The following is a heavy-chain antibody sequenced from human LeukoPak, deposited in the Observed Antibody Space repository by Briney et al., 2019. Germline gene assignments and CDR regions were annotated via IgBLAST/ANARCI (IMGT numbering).Heavy chain of an antibody. D-gene: IGHD4-17*01. Sequence: GESLKISCKGSRDTFTSYWIIWVHQLPGKVQEWMGRIDPTDSYTNYSPSFQGHVTISADKSISTAYLQWSSLKASDTAMYYCATEKNYGQPFDSWGQGTLVTVSS. J-gene: IGHJ5*01. CDR3: ATEKNYGQPFDS. CDR2: IDPTDSYT. V-gene: IGHV5-10-1*01. CDR1: RDTFTSYW.